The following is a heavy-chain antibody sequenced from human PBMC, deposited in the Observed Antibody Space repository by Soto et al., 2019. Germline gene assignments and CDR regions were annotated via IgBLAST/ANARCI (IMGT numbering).Heavy chain of an antibody. J-gene: IGHJ4*02. CDR1: GFTFSSYG. V-gene: IGHV3-33*01. Sequence: QVQLVESGGGVVQPGRSLRLSCAASGFTFSSYGMHWVRQAPGKGLEWVAVIWYDGSNKYYADSVKGRLTISRDNSKNTLYLQMNSLRVEDTAVHYCARGNGGGLDYWGQGTLVIVSS. CDR3: ARGNGGGLDY. D-gene: IGHD3-16*01. CDR2: IWYDGSNK.